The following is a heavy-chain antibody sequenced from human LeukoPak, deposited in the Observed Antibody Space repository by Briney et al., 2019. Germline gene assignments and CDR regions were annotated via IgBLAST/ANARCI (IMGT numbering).Heavy chain of an antibody. CDR1: GFTFSSYW. D-gene: IGHD3-10*01. V-gene: IGHV3-21*01. CDR3: AREIFGSGSYPDF. Sequence: GGSLRLSCAASGFTFSSYWMSWVRQAPGKGLEWVSSISSSSSYIYYADSVKGRFTISRDNAKNSLYLQMNSLRPEDTAVYYCAREIFGSGSYPDFWGQGTLVTVSS. CDR2: ISSSSSYI. J-gene: IGHJ4*02.